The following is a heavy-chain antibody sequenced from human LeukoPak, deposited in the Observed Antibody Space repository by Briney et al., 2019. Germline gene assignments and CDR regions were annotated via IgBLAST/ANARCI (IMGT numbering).Heavy chain of an antibody. J-gene: IGHJ4*02. Sequence: GGSLRLSCAASGFTFSNAWMSWVRQAPGKGLEWVGRIKSKTDGGTTDYAAPVKGRFTISRDDSKNMLYLQMNSLKTEDTAVYYCTTEPHLYCSGGSCADYRDYFDYWGQGTLVTVSS. CDR3: TTEPHLYCSGGSCADYRDYFDY. CDR1: GFTFSNAW. CDR2: IKSKTDGGTT. D-gene: IGHD2-15*01. V-gene: IGHV3-15*01.